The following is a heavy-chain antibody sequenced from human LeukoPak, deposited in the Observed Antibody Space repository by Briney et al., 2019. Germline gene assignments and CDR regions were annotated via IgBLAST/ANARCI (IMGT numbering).Heavy chain of an antibody. V-gene: IGHV1-46*01. CDR2: VNPSGGST. CDR1: GYTFTSYY. Sequence: ASVTVSCKASGYTFTSYYMHWVRQAPGQGLEWMGIVNPSGGSTSYAQKFQGRVTMTRDTSTSTVYMELSSLRSEDTAVYYCARDYTLVIDYWGQGTLVTVSS. D-gene: IGHD2-2*02. CDR3: ARDYTLVIDY. J-gene: IGHJ4*02.